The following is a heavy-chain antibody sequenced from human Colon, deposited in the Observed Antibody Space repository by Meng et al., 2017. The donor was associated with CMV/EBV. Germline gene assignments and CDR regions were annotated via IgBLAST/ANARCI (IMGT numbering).Heavy chain of an antibody. CDR3: TRDSMKGGGFDY. V-gene: IGHV3-72*01. D-gene: IGHD3-10*01. Sequence: GGSLRLSCAVYGGSFSGYYWSWIRQPPGKGLEWITRTKTKAYNYITEYAASVEGRFTISRDDSKNSLYLQMNSLKTEDTAVYYCTRDSMKGGGFDYWGQGSLVTVSS. J-gene: IGHJ4*02. CDR2: TKTKAYNYIT. CDR1: GGSFSGYY.